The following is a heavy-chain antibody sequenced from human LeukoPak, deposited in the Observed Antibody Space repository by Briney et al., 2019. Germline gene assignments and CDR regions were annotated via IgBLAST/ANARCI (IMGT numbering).Heavy chain of an antibody. CDR1: EFSVRSHY. Sequence: PGGSLRLSCAASEFSVRSHYMSWVRQAPGKGLEWVSVIYTSGRTFYADSVKDRFTISRDNSENTLQLHMTSLRAEDTAVYYCARDLALDYWGQGTLVTVSS. V-gene: IGHV3-66*01. CDR3: ARDLALDY. CDR2: IYTSGRT. J-gene: IGHJ4*02.